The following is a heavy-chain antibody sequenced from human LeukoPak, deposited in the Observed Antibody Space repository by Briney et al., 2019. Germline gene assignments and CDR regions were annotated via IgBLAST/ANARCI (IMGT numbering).Heavy chain of an antibody. CDR1: GFTFSNYW. D-gene: IGHD2-2*01. V-gene: IGHV3-74*01. CDR2: ISDDGGHT. J-gene: IGHJ4*02. Sequence: GGSLRLSCAASGFTFSNYWMHWVRKAPGKGLVWVSRISDDGGHTFYADSVKGRFAIYRDNAKNTLYLRMNSLRAEDTAVYYCARDWYHAIDYWGQGTLVTVSS. CDR3: ARDWYHAIDY.